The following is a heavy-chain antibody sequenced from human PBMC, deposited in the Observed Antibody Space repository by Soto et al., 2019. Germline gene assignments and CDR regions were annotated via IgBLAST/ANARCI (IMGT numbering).Heavy chain of an antibody. J-gene: IGHJ4*02. CDR2: INPNSGNT. CDR3: ARGDGYEDY. V-gene: IGHV1-8*02. Sequence: QVQLVQSGAEVKKPGASVKVSCKASGYTFTGYYMHWVRQAPGQGLEWMGWINPNSGNTGYAQKFQGRVTMTRNTSISTAYMELSSLRSEDTAVYYCARGDGYEDYWGQGTLVTVSS. D-gene: IGHD5-18*01. CDR1: GYTFTGYY.